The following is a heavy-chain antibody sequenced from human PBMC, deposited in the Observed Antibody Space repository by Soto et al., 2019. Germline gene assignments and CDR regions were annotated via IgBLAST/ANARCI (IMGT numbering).Heavy chain of an antibody. CDR3: ARHSGAGSMVRGVPTYYYYGMDV. D-gene: IGHD3-10*01. Sequence: SETLSLTCTVSGGSISSSIYYGGWIRQPPGKGLEWIGSIFYSGSTYYNPSLKSRVTISVDTSKNQFSLKPSSVAAADTAVYYCARHSGAGSMVRGVPTYYYYGMDVWGQGTTVTVSS. V-gene: IGHV4-39*01. J-gene: IGHJ6*02. CDR1: GGSISSSIYY. CDR2: IFYSGST.